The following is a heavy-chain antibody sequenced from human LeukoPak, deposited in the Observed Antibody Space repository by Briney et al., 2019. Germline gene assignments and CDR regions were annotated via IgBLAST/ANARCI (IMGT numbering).Heavy chain of an antibody. CDR2: IRFDGNDK. V-gene: IGHV3-30*02. D-gene: IGHD3-10*02. J-gene: IGHJ6*04. CDR3: AELGITMIGGV. CDR1: GFPFSYYG. Sequence: GGSLRLSCAASGFPFSYYGMHWVRQAPGKGLEWVAFIRFDGNDKFYAGSVKGRFTISRDNAKNSLYLQMNSLRAEDTAVYYCAELGITMIGGVWGKGTTVTISS.